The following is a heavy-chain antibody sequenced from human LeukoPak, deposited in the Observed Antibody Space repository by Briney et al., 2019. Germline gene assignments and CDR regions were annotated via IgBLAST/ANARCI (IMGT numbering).Heavy chain of an antibody. CDR2: FNPSGGST. V-gene: IGHV1-46*01. D-gene: IGHD1-26*01. J-gene: IGHJ5*02. CDR3: ARDAGSGSYHNWFDP. Sequence: ASVKVSCKASGYTFTNYYMHWVRQAPGQGLEWMGIFNPSGGSTSYAQKFQGRVTMTRDTSTSTVYMELSSLRSEDTAVYYCARDAGSGSYHNWFDPWGQGTLVTVSS. CDR1: GYTFTNYY.